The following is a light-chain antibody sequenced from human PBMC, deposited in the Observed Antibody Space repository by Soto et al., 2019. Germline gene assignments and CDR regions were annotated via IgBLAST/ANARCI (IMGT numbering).Light chain of an antibody. CDR3: QAWDSYTYV. CDR1: KLGDKY. Sequence: SYELTQPPSVSVSPGQTASITCSGDKLGDKYASWYQQKPGQSPVLVIYQDNKRPSGIPERFSGSNSGNTATLTISGTQAMDEADYYCQAWDSYTYVFGTGTKVTVL. J-gene: IGLJ1*01. CDR2: QDN. V-gene: IGLV3-1*01.